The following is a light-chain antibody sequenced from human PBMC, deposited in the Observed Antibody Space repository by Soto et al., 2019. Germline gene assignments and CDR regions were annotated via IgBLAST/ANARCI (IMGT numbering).Light chain of an antibody. V-gene: IGKV1-5*01. Sequence: DIQMTQSPSTLSASVGDRVTITCRASQSISDWLAWFQQKPGKAPKVLIYDASTLESGVPSRFSGSGSGTEFTLTISSLQPEDSATYYCQHLHSYPLSFGGGTEVEIK. CDR3: QHLHSYPLS. CDR1: QSISDW. CDR2: DAS. J-gene: IGKJ4*01.